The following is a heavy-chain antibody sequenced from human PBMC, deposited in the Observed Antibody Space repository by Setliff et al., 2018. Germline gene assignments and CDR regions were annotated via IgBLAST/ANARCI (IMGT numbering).Heavy chain of an antibody. Sequence: PGGSLRLSCAASGFTFSSNNMHWVRQAPGKGLEWVSCISGSSSYIYYADSVRGRLTISRDDARNSLYLHMTDLSAEDTAIYYCATSYYCDSSGYRFFDNWGQGTRVTVSS. J-gene: IGHJ4*02. V-gene: IGHV3-21*01. CDR2: ISGSSSYI. CDR3: ATSYYCDSSGYRFFDN. D-gene: IGHD3-22*01. CDR1: GFTFSSNN.